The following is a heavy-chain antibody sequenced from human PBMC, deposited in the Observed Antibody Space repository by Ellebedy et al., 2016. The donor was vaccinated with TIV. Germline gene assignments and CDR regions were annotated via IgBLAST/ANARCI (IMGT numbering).Heavy chain of an antibody. CDR1: GGSMSSGGYS. CDR3: ARVAASTTNYFDY. D-gene: IGHD1-26*01. CDR2: IYHSGST. Sequence: SETLSLTXDVSGGSMSSGGYSWNWIRQSPGKGLEWIGYIYHSGSTFYNPSLKSRVTMSVDRSKKQFSLDLKSVTAADTAVYYCARVAASTTNYFDYWGQGTRVTVSS. V-gene: IGHV4-30-2*06. J-gene: IGHJ4*02.